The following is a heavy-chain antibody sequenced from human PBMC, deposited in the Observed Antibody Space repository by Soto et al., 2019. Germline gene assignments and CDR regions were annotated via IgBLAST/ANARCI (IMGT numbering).Heavy chain of an antibody. CDR1: GDSVSSNSAA. D-gene: IGHD6-13*01. J-gene: IGHJ3*02. CDR3: AREYSSSWYDPGDALDI. CDR2: TYYRSKWYN. Sequence: SQTLSLTCAISGDSVSSNSAAWNWTRQSPSRGLEWLGRTYYRSKWYNDYAVSVKSRITINPDTSKNQFSLQLNSVTPEDTAVYYCAREYSSSWYDPGDALDIWGQGTMVTVSS. V-gene: IGHV6-1*01.